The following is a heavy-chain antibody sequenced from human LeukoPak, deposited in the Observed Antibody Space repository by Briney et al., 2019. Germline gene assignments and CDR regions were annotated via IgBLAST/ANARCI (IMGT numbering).Heavy chain of an antibody. Sequence: PGGSLRLSCAASGFTFSNAWMSWVRQAPGKGLEWVGRIKSKTDGGTTDYAAPVKGRFTISRDDSKNTLYLQMNSLKTEDTAVYYCTSHTYYDFWTRNYYYYMDVWGKGTTVTVSS. J-gene: IGHJ6*03. D-gene: IGHD3-3*01. CDR3: TSHTYYDFWTRNYYYYMDV. CDR2: IKSKTDGGTT. CDR1: GFTFSNAW. V-gene: IGHV3-15*01.